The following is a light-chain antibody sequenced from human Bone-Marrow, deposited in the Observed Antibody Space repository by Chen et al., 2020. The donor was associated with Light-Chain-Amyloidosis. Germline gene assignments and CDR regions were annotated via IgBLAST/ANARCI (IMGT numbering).Light chain of an antibody. CDR2: GNT. CDR1: SSNIGAGFS. Sequence: QSVLTQPPSVSGAPGQRVTISCTGSSSNIGAGFSVHWYQQLSGTVPKLLIYGNTNRPSGVPDRFSGSKSGTSASLAITGLQAEDEAEYYCQSYDNSLSGPVVFGGGTKLTVL. J-gene: IGLJ2*01. V-gene: IGLV1-40*01. CDR3: QSYDNSLSGPVV.